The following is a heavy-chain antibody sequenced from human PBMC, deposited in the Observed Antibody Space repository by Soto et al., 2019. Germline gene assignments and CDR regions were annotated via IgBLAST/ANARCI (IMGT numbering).Heavy chain of an antibody. CDR3: AKGLRAVKCLHFDY. J-gene: IGHJ4*02. CDR1: GGSIRSYY. CDR2: IYFGGSS. Sequence: SETLSLTCTVSGGSIRSYYWSWIRQAPGKGLEWIGYIYFGGSSKYNPSLKSPVTMSIDTSKNQFSLNLTAVTAADTAVYYCAKGLRAVKCLHFDYWCQGTLITVSS. V-gene: IGHV4-59*01.